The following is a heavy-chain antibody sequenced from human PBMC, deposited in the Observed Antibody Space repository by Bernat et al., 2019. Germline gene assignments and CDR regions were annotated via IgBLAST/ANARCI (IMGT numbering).Heavy chain of an antibody. V-gene: IGHV3-33*01. CDR1: GLPLVGHV. D-gene: IGHD1-14*01. J-gene: IGHJ2*01. CDR2: MWYDGSNK. CDR3: ARTTATDWFFDL. Sequence: QVQLVESGGGVAKPGGSRRPSGAASGLPLVGHVVHGVGQAPGKGLEWVAVMWYDGSNKYYGDPVKGRFTISRDTSTNTLYLEMNSLRVEDTAVYYCARTTATDWFFDLWGRGTLVTVSS.